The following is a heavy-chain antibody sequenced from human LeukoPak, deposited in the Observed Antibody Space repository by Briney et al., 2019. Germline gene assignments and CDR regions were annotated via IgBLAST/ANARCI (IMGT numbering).Heavy chain of an antibody. D-gene: IGHD3-9*01. CDR2: INPNSGGT. J-gene: IGHJ6*02. CDR3: ARAPRLRYFDWDYYYGMDV. Sequence: GASVKVSCKASGYTFTGYYMHWVRQAPGQGLEWMGRINPNSGGTNYAQKFQGRVTMTRDTSISTAYMELSRLGSDDTAVYYCARAPRLRYFDWDYYYGMDVWGQGTTVTVSS. CDR1: GYTFTGYY. V-gene: IGHV1-2*06.